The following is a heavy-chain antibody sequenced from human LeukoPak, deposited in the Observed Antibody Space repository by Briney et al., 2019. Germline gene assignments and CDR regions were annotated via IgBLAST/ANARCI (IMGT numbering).Heavy chain of an antibody. D-gene: IGHD3-10*01. CDR1: GFTVNNNY. Sequence: GGSLRLSCAASGFTVNNNYMSWVRQAPGKGLEWVSIVYSGGDTNYADSVKGRLTISRDNSKNTLFLQMNSLRADDTAVYYCARVDYGSGSYFDLWGQGTLVTVSS. J-gene: IGHJ4*02. CDR2: VYSGGDT. CDR3: ARVDYGSGSYFDL. V-gene: IGHV3-66*01.